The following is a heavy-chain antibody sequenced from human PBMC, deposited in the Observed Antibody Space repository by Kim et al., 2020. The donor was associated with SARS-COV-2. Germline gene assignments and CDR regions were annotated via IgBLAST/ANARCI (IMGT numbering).Heavy chain of an antibody. CDR3: AKPGYSGYDWGNWFDP. J-gene: IGHJ5*02. V-gene: IGHV3-33*06. D-gene: IGHD5-12*01. Sequence: SVKGRFTISRDNSKNTLYLQMNSLRAEDTAVYYCAKPGYSGYDWGNWFDPWGQGTLVTVSS.